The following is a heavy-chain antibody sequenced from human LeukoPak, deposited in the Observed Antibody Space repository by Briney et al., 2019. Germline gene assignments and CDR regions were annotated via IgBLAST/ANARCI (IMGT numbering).Heavy chain of an antibody. CDR2: IDPNSGGT. V-gene: IGHV1-2*02. CDR1: GYTFTDYY. J-gene: IGHJ4*02. CDR3: ARDYDFWSGQSSEKRD. Sequence: RASVKVSCKASGYTFTDYYMHWVRQAPGQGLEWMGYIDPNSGGTNNAQKFQGRVTMTRDTSISTAYMELSRLRSDDTAVYYCARDYDFWSGQSSEKRDWGQGTLVTVSS. D-gene: IGHD3-3*01.